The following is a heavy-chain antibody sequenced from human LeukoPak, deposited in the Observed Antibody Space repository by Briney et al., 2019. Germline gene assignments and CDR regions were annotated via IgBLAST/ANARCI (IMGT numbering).Heavy chain of an antibody. CDR2: IYHAGNT. V-gene: IGHV4-38-2*02. CDR3: ARGVPSVRYLDL. D-gene: IGHD4-23*01. J-gene: IGHJ2*01. Sequence: SETLSLTCTVSGYSISSGSYWGWIRQPPGKGLEWIGSIYHAGNTYYNPSLKSRVTISVDTSKNQLSLNLSSVTAADTAVYYCARGVPSVRYLDLWGRGTLVIVSS. CDR1: GYSISSGSY.